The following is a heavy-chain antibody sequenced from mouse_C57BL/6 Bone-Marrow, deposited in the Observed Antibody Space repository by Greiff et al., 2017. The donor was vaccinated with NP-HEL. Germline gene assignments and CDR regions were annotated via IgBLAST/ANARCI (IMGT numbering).Heavy chain of an antibody. Sequence: QVQLQQPGAELVMPGASVKLSCKASGYTFTSYWMHWVKQRPGQGLEWIGEIDPSDSYTNYNQKFKGKSTLTVDKSSSTAYMQLSSLTSEDSAVYYCARPYLYWYFDVWGTGTTVTVSS. CDR1: GYTFTSYW. CDR2: IDPSDSYT. CDR3: ARPYLYWYFDV. V-gene: IGHV1-69*01. J-gene: IGHJ1*03.